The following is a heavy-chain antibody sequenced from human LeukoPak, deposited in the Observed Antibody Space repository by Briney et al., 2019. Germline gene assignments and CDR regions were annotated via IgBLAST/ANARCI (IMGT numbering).Heavy chain of an antibody. J-gene: IGHJ4*02. Sequence: SETLSLTCTVSGGSISSYYWSWIRQPPGKGLEWIGYIYYSGSTNYNPSLKSRVTISVDTSKNRFSLKLSSVTAADTAVYYCARAFHRGVIDYWGQGTLVTVSS. CDR1: GGSISSYY. CDR2: IYYSGST. CDR3: ARAFHRGVIDY. D-gene: IGHD3-10*01. V-gene: IGHV4-59*01.